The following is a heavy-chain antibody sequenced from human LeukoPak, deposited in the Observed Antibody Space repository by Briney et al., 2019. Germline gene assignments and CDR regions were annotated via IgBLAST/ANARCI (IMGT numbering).Heavy chain of an antibody. J-gene: IGHJ4*02. CDR3: AGLLYGGGQQLVLFYFDY. V-gene: IGHV3-7*01. Sequence: GGSLRLSCAASGFTFSSYWMSWVRQAPGKGLEWVANIKQDGSEKYYVDSVKGRFTNSRDNAKNSLYLQMNSLRAEDTAVYYCAGLLYGGGQQLVLFYFDYWGQGTLVTVSS. CDR2: IKQDGSEK. CDR1: GFTFSSYW. D-gene: IGHD6-13*01.